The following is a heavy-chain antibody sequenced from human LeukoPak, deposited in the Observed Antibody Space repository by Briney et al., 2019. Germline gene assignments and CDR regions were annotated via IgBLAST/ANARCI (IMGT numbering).Heavy chain of an antibody. D-gene: IGHD3-22*01. V-gene: IGHV3-48*04. CDR1: GFTFGSYS. CDR2: ISSSSSTI. CDR3: ARVWSSGYTKYY. J-gene: IGHJ4*02. Sequence: GGSLRLSCAASGFTFGSYSIGWVRQAPGKGLEWLSYISSSSSTIYYADSVKGRFTISRDNAKNSVYLKRNSLKAEDTAVYYCARVWSSGYTKYYWGQGTLVTVSS.